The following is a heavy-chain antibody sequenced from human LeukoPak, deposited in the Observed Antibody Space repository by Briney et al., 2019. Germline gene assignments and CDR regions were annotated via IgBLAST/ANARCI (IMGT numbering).Heavy chain of an antibody. D-gene: IGHD1-26*01. V-gene: IGHV1-2*02. Sequence: PSVKVSCKASGYTFTDYYIHWVRQAPGQGLEWMGWINPNSHDINYAQKFQGRVMMTRDTSINTVYMELSRLRSDDTAVYYCARVKALGIVGSTTVLDPWGQGTLVTVSS. J-gene: IGHJ5*02. CDR2: INPNSHDI. CDR3: ARVKALGIVGSTTVLDP. CDR1: GYTFTDYY.